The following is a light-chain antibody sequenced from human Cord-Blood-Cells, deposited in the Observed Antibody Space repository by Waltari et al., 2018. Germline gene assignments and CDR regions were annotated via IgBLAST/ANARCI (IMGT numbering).Light chain of an antibody. CDR2: AAS. CDR1: QSISRS. Sequence: DIQMTQSPSSLSASVGDRVTITCRASQSISRSLNGYQQKPGKAPKLLIYAASSLQSGVPSRFSGSGSGTDFTLTISSLQPEDFATYYCQQRYSTPYSFGQGTKLEIK. CDR3: QQRYSTPYS. V-gene: IGKV1-39*01. J-gene: IGKJ2*03.